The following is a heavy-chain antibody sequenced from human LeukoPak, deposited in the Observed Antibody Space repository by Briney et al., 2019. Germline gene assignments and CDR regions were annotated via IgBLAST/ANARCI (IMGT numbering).Heavy chain of an antibody. CDR1: DGYFTGYF. J-gene: IGHJ6*02. CDR2: VNLGGST. V-gene: IGHV4-34*01. CDR3: ARVAIFGVVINAMDV. Sequence: SETLSLTCAISDGYFTGYFWTWVRQGPGKGLEWIGDVNLGGSTNYNPSLRSRVTMSVDTSKNQFSLKLSSVTAADTAVYYCARVAIFGVVINAMDVWGQGITVTVSS. D-gene: IGHD3-3*01.